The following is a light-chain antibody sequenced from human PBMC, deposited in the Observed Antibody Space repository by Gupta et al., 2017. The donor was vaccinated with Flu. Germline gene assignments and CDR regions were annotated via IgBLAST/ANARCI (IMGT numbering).Light chain of an antibody. CDR1: DIVYKG. J-gene: IGLJ2*01. Sequence: GNTATISGGGDDIVYKGVRWYRQRPGQAPVLVVYDDSDRPSVIPERFSGSNSGNTATLTSSRVEAGDEADYYCQVWDRTTNHWIFGGGTKLTV. CDR3: QVWDRTTNHWI. CDR2: DDS. V-gene: IGLV3-21*03.